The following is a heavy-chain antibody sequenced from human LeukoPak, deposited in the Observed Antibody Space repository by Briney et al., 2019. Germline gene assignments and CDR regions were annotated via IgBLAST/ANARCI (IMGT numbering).Heavy chain of an antibody. CDR3: ARDVNGGNSPFDY. CDR2: LNWNGGST. J-gene: IGHJ4*02. V-gene: IGHV3-20*04. D-gene: IGHD4-23*01. CDR1: GFTFDDYA. Sequence: GGSLRLSCEASGFTFDDYAVSWVRQGPGKGLEWVSGLNWNGGSTGYADSVKGRFTISRDNAKNSLYPQMNSLRAEDTALYYCARDVNGGNSPFDYWGQGTLVTVSS.